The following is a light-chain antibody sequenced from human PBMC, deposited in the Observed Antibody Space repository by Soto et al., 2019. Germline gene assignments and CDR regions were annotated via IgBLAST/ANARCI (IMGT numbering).Light chain of an antibody. J-gene: IGLJ1*01. V-gene: IGLV2-14*01. CDR3: FSFTTTSTNV. CDR2: EVN. Sequence: QSALTQPASLSGSPGQSITISCTGTSSDIGAYDYVSWFQQHPGKAPKLMISEVNNRPSGVSNRFSGSKSGNTAYLTISGLQVEDEADYFCFSFTTTSTNVFGTGTKVTVL. CDR1: SSDIGAYDY.